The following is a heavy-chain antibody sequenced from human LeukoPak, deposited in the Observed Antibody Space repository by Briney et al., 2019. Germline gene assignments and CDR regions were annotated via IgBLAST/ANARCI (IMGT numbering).Heavy chain of an antibody. CDR2: INHSGST. J-gene: IGHJ3*02. CDR3: ARDSDYDSSGYYLPLHI. V-gene: IGHV4-34*01. D-gene: IGHD3-22*01. CDR1: GGSISSYY. Sequence: SETLSLTCTVSGGSISSYYWSWIRQPPGKGLEWIGEINHSGSTNYNPSLKSRVTISVDTSKNQFSLKLSSVTAADTAVYYCARDSDYDSSGYYLPLHIWGQGTMVTVSS.